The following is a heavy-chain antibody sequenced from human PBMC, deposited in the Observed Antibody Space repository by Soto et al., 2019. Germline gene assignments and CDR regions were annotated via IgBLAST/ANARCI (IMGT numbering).Heavy chain of an antibody. CDR2: IIPIFGTA. CDR3: ASQGGSLYYYYGMDV. CDR1: VYTHTELS. V-gene: IGHV1-69*13. D-gene: IGHD2-15*01. Sequence: SVKVSCKVSVYTHTELSMHWVRQAPKQGLEWMGGIIPIFGTANYAQKFQGRVTITADESTSTAYMELSSLRSEDTAVYYCASQGGSLYYYYGMDVWGQGTTVTVSS. J-gene: IGHJ6*02.